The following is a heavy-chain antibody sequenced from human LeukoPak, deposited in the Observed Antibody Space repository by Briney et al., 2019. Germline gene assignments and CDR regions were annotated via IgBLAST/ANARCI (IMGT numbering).Heavy chain of an antibody. CDR1: GYSISSGYY. CDR3: ATHSSGYDSGNDAFDI. V-gene: IGHV4-38-2*01. CDR2: IYHSGST. Sequence: SETLSLTCAVSGYSISSGYYWGWIRQPPGKGLEWIGSIYHSGSTYYNPSLKSRVTISVDTSKNRFSPKLSSVTAADTAVDYCATHSSGYDSGNDAFDIWGQGTMVTVSS. D-gene: IGHD3-22*01. J-gene: IGHJ3*02.